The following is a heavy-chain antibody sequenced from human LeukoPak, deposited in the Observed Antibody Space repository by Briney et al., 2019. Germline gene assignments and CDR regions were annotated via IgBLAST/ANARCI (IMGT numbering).Heavy chain of an antibody. Sequence: GGSLRLSCAASGFTVNSNYMTWVRQAPGKGLEWLSVIYSGGDTYYADSVQGRFTISRDNSKNTLYLQMNSLRAEDTAVYYCARRSGEGFFDCWGQGTLVTVSS. CDR2: IYSGGDT. D-gene: IGHD1-26*01. CDR1: GFTVNSNY. J-gene: IGHJ4*02. V-gene: IGHV3-66*01. CDR3: ARRSGEGFFDC.